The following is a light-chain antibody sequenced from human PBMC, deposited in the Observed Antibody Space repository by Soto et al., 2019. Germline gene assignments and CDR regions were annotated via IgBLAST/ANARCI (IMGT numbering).Light chain of an antibody. Sequence: DIQMTQSPSSLSASVGDRVTITCQASQDINNYLIWYQQKPGKAPQLLIYDASNLEIGVPSRFSGSGSGTTFTFTISGLQPEDIATYYCQQYNYLPLTFGGGTKVAIK. CDR1: QDINNY. CDR2: DAS. J-gene: IGKJ4*01. CDR3: QQYNYLPLT. V-gene: IGKV1-33*01.